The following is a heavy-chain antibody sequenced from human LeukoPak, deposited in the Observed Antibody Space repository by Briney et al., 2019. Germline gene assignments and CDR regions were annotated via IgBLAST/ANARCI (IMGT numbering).Heavy chain of an antibody. J-gene: IGHJ6*03. V-gene: IGHV4-59*01. Sequence: PSETLSLTCTVSGGSISSYYWSWIRQPPGKGLEWIGYIYYSGSTNYNPSLESRVTISVDTSKNQFSLKLSSVTAADTAVYYCARGLYYYDSSGYRYYYYYYMDVWGKGTTVTISS. D-gene: IGHD3-22*01. CDR1: GGSISSYY. CDR3: ARGLYYYDSSGYRYYYYYYMDV. CDR2: IYYSGST.